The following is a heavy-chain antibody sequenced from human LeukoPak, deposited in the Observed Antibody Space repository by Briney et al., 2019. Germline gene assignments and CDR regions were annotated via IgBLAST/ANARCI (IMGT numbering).Heavy chain of an antibody. V-gene: IGHV1-2*02. D-gene: IGHD3-10*01. CDR2: INPNSGGT. CDR3: ARVGNTMVRGAPHN. J-gene: IGHJ4*02. Sequence: WASVKVSCKASGYTFTGYYMHWVRQAPGQGLERMGWINPNSGGTNYAQKFQGRVTMTRDTSISTAYMELSRLRSDDTAVYYCARVGNTMVRGAPHNWGQGTLVTVSS. CDR1: GYTFTGYY.